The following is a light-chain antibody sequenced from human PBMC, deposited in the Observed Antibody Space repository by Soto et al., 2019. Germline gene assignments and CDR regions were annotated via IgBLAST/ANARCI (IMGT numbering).Light chain of an antibody. CDR3: CSYAGTSFWV. CDR2: EGT. CDR1: SSDVGTYKF. J-gene: IGLJ3*02. V-gene: IGLV2-23*01. Sequence: QSVLTQPASVSGSPGQSITISCTGTSSDVGTYKFVSWYQQHAGKVPTLMIHEGTKRPSGVSNRFSGSKSGNTATLTISGLQPEDEANYYCCSYAGTSFWVFGGGTKLTVL.